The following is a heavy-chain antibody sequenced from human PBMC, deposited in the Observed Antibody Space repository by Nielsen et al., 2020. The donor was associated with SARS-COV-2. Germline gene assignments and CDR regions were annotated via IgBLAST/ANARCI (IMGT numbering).Heavy chain of an antibody. V-gene: IGHV1-8*02. CDR2: MNPNSDST. CDR1: GYTFTDYY. Sequence: ASVKVSCKASGYTFTDYYIHWVRQATGQGLEWMGWMNPNSDSTGYAQKFQGRVTMTRNTSIRTAYMELSSLRSEDTAVYYCARGQYYDFWSGHHYGMDVWGQGTTVTVSS. CDR3: ARGQYYDFWSGHHYGMDV. D-gene: IGHD3-3*01. J-gene: IGHJ6*02.